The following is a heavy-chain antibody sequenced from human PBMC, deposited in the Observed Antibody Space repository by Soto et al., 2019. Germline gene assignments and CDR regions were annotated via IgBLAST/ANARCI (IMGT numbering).Heavy chain of an antibody. Sequence: GASVKVSCKASGYTFTSYYMHWVRQAPGQGLEWMGIINPSGGSTSYAQKFQGRVTITADESTSTAYMELSSLRSEDTAVYYCARGGPYSGSEEWFDPWGQGTLVTVSS. D-gene: IGHD1-26*01. J-gene: IGHJ5*02. CDR2: INPSGGST. CDR1: GYTFTSYY. CDR3: ARGGPYSGSEEWFDP. V-gene: IGHV1-46*01.